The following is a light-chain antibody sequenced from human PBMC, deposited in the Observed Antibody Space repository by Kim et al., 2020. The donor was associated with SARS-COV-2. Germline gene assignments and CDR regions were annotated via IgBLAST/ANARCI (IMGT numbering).Light chain of an antibody. CDR2: DAS. J-gene: IGKJ4*01. CDR3: QQYGTSPVT. Sequence: EIVLTQSPGTLSLSPGERATLSCRASQTVITNYLVWYQQKPGQPPRVLIYDASTRATGIPDRFSGSGSGTDFTLTISRLGPEDSAVYYCQQYGTSPVTFGGGPRWRS. V-gene: IGKV3-20*01. CDR1: QTVITNY.